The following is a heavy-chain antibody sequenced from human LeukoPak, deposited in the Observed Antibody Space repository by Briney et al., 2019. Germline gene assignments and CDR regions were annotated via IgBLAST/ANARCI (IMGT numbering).Heavy chain of an antibody. CDR1: GYTFNNHG. CDR3: ARDFGGFGTYYYYYMDV. J-gene: IGHJ6*03. Sequence: ASVKVSCKASGYTFNNHGITWVRQAPGQGLEWMGWISVYNGNTNYAQKLQGRVTMTTDTSTSTAYMELRSLRSDDTAVYYCARDFGGFGTYYYYYMDVWGKGTTVTISS. V-gene: IGHV1-18*01. CDR2: ISVYNGNT. D-gene: IGHD3-16*01.